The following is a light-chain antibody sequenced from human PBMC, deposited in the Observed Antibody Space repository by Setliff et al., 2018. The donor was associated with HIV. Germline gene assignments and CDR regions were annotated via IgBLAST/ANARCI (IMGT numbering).Light chain of an antibody. J-gene: IGLJ1*01. Sequence: QSVLIQPPSMSGSPGQSVTISCTGSSSNVGDFNSVSWYQQHPGTAPKPLISDIFERPSGVPDRFSGSKSGDTASLTISGLRAEDEADYYCCTFAGTYRVFGSGTKVTVL. CDR3: CTFAGTYRV. CDR2: DIF. V-gene: IGLV2-11*01. CDR1: SSNVGDFNS.